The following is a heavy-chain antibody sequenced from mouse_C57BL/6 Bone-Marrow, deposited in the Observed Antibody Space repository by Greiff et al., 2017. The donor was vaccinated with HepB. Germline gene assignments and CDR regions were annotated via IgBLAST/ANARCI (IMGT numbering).Heavy chain of an antibody. CDR3: ASENYSNEMDY. CDR2: IYPRDGST. V-gene: IGHV1-85*01. J-gene: IGHJ4*01. CDR1: GYTFTSYD. D-gene: IGHD2-5*01. Sequence: QVQLKQSGPELVKPGASVKLSCKASGYTFTSYDINWVKQRPGQGLEWIGWIYPRDGSTKYNEKFKGKATLTVDTSSSTAYMELHSLTSEDSAVYFCASENYSNEMDYWGQGTSVTVSS.